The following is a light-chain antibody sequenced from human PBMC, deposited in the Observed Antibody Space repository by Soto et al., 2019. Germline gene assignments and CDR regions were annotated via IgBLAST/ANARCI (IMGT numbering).Light chain of an antibody. CDR2: KAS. Sequence: DIQMTQAPSTLSASVGDSVTITCRASQSSSNWLAWHQQKPGKAPKLLISKASSLESGVPSRFSGSGSGTEFTLTISSLQPDDFATYYCQQYNSYRAFGQGTKVES. CDR3: QQYNSYRA. J-gene: IGKJ1*01. V-gene: IGKV1-5*03. CDR1: QSSSNW.